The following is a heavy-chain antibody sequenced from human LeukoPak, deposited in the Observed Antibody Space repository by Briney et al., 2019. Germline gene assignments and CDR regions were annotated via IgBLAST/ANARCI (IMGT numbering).Heavy chain of an antibody. Sequence: SETLSLTCTVSGGSISSYYWSWIRQPAGKGLEWIGRIYISGSTNYNPSLKSQVTMSVDTSKNQFSLKLSSVTAADTAVYYCARGYYDFWSGPPLRARLNAFDIWGQGTMATVSS. J-gene: IGHJ3*02. CDR3: ARGYYDFWSGPPLRARLNAFDI. CDR2: IYISGST. D-gene: IGHD3-3*01. V-gene: IGHV4-4*07. CDR1: GGSISSYY.